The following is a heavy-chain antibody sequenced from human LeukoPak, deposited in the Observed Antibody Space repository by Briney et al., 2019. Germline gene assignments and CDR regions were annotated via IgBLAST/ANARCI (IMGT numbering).Heavy chain of an antibody. D-gene: IGHD6-6*01. V-gene: IGHV3-30*02. CDR3: ARDWGTSSLYLVN. J-gene: IGHJ4*02. Sequence: GGSLRLSCAASGFTFSSNGMHWVRQAPGKGLEWVAFIQNDGNNKKYADSVKGRFTISRDNSKNTLYLQMNSLRAEDTAMYYCARDWGTSSLYLVNWGQGTLVTASS. CDR1: GFTFSSNG. CDR2: IQNDGNNK.